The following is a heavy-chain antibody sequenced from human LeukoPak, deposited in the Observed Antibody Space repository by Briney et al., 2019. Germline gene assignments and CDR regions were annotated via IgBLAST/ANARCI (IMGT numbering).Heavy chain of an antibody. J-gene: IGHJ3*02. CDR1: GGTFSSYA. CDR2: IIPIFGTA. D-gene: IGHD6-13*01. CDR3: ARTATPPHSSSWYEDGVLAFDI. Sequence: ASVKVSCKPSGGTFSSYAISWVRQAPGQGLEWMGGIIPIFGTANYAQKFQGRVTITADESTSTAYMELSSLRSEDTAVYYCARTATPPHSSSWYEDGVLAFDIWGQGTMVTVSS. V-gene: IGHV1-69*13.